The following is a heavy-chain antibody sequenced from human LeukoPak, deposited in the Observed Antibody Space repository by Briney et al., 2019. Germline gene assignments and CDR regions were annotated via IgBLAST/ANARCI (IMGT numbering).Heavy chain of an antibody. CDR1: GFTFSDAW. D-gene: IGHD1-26*01. V-gene: IGHV3-15*01. J-gene: IGHJ5*01. CDR2: IKSRTESGTT. Sequence: PGGSLRLSCAASGFTFSDAWMSWVRQAPGKGLEWLCRIKSRTESGTTQYAAPVKGRFTISRDDSKETVYLQMNSLTTEDTAVYYCTRVGTTWFHSWGQGTLVIVSS. CDR3: TRVGTTWFHS.